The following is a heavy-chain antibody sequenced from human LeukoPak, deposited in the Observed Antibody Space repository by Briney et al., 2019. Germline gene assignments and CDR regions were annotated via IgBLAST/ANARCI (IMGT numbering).Heavy chain of an antibody. CDR3: ARAKTIGRYFDY. CDR1: GGTFSSFA. D-gene: IGHD3-10*01. V-gene: IGHV1-69*05. Sequence: GSSVKVSCKASGGTFSSFAISWVRQAPGQGLEWMGGIIPIFGTANYAQKFQGRVTITTDESTSTAYMELSSLRSEDTAVYYCARAKTIGRYFDYWGQGTLVTVSS. J-gene: IGHJ4*02. CDR2: IIPIFGTA.